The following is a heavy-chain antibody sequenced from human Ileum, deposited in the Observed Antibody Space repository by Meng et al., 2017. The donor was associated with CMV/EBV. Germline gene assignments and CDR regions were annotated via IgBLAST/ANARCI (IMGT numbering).Heavy chain of an antibody. V-gene: IGHV3-23*01. CDR3: AKHYSNGWYDYFDA. CDR2: ITGSGGRT. CDR1: GFRFSNYA. D-gene: IGHD6-19*01. J-gene: IGHJ5*02. Sequence: GESLKISCSASGFRFSNYAINWVRQAPGKGLEWVAGITGSGGRTDYADSVKGRFTISRDNTKNTLFLQMNSLRAEDTAIYHCAKHYSNGWYDYFDAWGQGTQVTVSS.